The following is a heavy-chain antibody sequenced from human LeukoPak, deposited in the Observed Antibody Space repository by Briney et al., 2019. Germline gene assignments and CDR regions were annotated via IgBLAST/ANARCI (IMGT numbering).Heavy chain of an antibody. V-gene: IGHV3-48*03. Sequence: GGSLRLSCAASAFTFSSYEMNWVRQAPGKGLEWVSFIDSSGSSIHYAGPVKGRFTISRDNAKNSLYLQMNSLRAEDTAVYYCARRLDYWGQGTLVTVSS. J-gene: IGHJ4*02. CDR3: ARRLDY. CDR1: AFTFSSYE. CDR2: IDSSGSSI.